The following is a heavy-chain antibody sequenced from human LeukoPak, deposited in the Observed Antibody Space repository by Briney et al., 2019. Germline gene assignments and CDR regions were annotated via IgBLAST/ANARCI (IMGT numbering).Heavy chain of an antibody. Sequence: SQTLSLTCAISGDSFSNDSAGWPWLRQSPSRGLEWLGSTYYRSKWYNDYAVSVRSRITINADTSNNQFSLQLNSVTPEDTAVYYCARSSSSMTYFDYWGQGTLVTVSS. D-gene: IGHD6-13*01. CDR2: TYYRSKWYN. CDR1: GDSFSNDSAG. CDR3: ARSSSSMTYFDY. J-gene: IGHJ4*02. V-gene: IGHV6-1*01.